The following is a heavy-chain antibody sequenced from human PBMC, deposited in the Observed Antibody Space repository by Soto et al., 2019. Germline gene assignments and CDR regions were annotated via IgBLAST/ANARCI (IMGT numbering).Heavy chain of an antibody. CDR2: IVVGSGNT. J-gene: IGHJ4*02. Sequence: ASVKVSCKASGFTFTSPAVQWVRQARGQRLEWIGWIVVGSGNTNYAQKFQERVTITRDMSTSTAYMELSSLRSEDTAVYYCAEAITGTLSSSWGQGTLVTVSS. CDR3: AEAITGTLSSS. D-gene: IGHD1-7*01. CDR1: GFTFTSPA. V-gene: IGHV1-58*01.